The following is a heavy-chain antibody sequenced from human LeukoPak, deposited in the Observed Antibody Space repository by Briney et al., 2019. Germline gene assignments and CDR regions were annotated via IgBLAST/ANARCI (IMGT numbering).Heavy chain of an antibody. Sequence: GGSLRLSCAASGFTFSSYSMNWVRQAPGKGLEWVSSISSSSSYIYYADSVKGRFTISRDNAKNSLYLQMNSLRAEDTAVYYCVRSPAVAGTTSVWFDPWGQGTLVTVSS. CDR2: ISSSSSYI. CDR1: GFTFSSYS. CDR3: VRSPAVAGTTSVWFDP. D-gene: IGHD6-19*01. J-gene: IGHJ5*02. V-gene: IGHV3-21*01.